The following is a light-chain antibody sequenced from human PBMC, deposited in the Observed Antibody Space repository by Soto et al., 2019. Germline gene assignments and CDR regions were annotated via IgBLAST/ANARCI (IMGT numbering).Light chain of an antibody. CDR1: TNDVGANNY. J-gene: IGLJ3*02. CDR3: SSYTTSKTRV. Sequence: QSVLSQPASVSGSPGQSITISCTGTTNDVGANNYVSWYQQHPGTAPKLIIYEVTDRPSGVSDRFSGSQSDKAASLTVSGLQADDEAEYFCSSYTTSKTRVFGGGTKLTVL. CDR2: EVT. V-gene: IGLV2-14*01.